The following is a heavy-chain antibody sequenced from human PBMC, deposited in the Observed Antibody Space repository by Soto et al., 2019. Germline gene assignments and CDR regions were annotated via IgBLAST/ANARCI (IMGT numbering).Heavy chain of an antibody. CDR3: AKDGGIDLVISKLLFYI. V-gene: IGHV3-23*01. CDR2: ISDSGVST. D-gene: IGHD3-22*01. Sequence: EVRLLESGGGFVQPGGSLRLSCAASGFTFSNYAMSWVRQTPGRVLEWVSTISDSGVSTYYADSVKGRFGISRDNSMNTLFLQMNSLRAEDTAVYYCAKDGGIDLVISKLLFYIWGHGTMVTVSS. J-gene: IGHJ3*02. CDR1: GFTFSNYA.